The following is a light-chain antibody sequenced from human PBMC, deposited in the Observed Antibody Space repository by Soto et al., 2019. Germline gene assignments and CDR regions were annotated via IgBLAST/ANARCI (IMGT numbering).Light chain of an antibody. CDR1: SSDVGGYNY. J-gene: IGLJ3*02. V-gene: IGLV2-14*01. CDR2: EVS. Sequence: QSALTQPASVSGSPGQSITISCTGTSSDVGGYNYVSWYQHHPGKAPQVMIYEVSKRPSGVSNRFSGSKSGNTASLTISGLQAEDEDDYYCSAYTSSSTVVFGGGTKLTVL. CDR3: SAYTSSSTVV.